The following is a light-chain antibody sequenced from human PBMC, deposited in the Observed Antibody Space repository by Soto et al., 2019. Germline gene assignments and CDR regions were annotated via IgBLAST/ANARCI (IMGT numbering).Light chain of an antibody. CDR3: ETWDSNTHTV. V-gene: IGLV4-60*02. Sequence: QYVLTQSSSASASLGSSVKLTCTLSSGHSSYIIAWHQQQPGKAPRYLMKLEGSGSYNKGSGVPDRFSGSSSGADRYLTISYLQFEDEADYDCETWDSNTHTVFGGGTKFTV. J-gene: IGLJ3*02. CDR1: SGHSSYI. CDR2: LEGSGSY.